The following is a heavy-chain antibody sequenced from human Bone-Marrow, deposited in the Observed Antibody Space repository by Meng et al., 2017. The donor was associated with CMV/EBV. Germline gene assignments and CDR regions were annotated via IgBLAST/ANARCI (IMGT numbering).Heavy chain of an antibody. CDR3: AKTLSGSYFYYYGLDV. CDR2: IRNDGSKK. J-gene: IGHJ6*02. Sequence: GESLKISCAASGFSFSSYGMQWVRQAPGKGLEWVTFIRNDGSKKYYADSVKGRFTISRDNSKNTLYLQMNSLRAEDTAVYYCAKTLSGSYFYYYGLDVWGQGTTVTVPS. V-gene: IGHV3-30*02. D-gene: IGHD1-26*01. CDR1: GFSFSSYG.